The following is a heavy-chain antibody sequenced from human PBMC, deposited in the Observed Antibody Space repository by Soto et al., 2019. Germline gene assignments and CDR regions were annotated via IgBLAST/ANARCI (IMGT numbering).Heavy chain of an antibody. J-gene: IGHJ4*01. CDR3: ATMYYNDSSAFLEY. Sequence: PSETLSLTCTVSGNSISSNNNYWSWIRQPPGEGLEWIGFISYSGTTSYSPSLKSRVAISLDTSKNQFSLSLSSVTAADTAVYYCATMYYNDSSAFLEYWGHGTLVTVS. V-gene: IGHV4-30-4*01. CDR1: GNSISSNNNY. D-gene: IGHD3-22*01. CDR2: ISYSGTT.